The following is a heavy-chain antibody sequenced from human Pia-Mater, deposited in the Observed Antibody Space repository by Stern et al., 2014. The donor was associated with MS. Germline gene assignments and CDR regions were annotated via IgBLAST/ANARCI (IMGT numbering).Heavy chain of an antibody. CDR3: ATWGAGSSPPLFY. J-gene: IGHJ4*02. Sequence: VQLVQSGSELKKPGASVKVSCRASGYNLTTYAINWVRQAPGQGLERMGWLNTKTGNPTFAQGFTGRFVFSLDTSINTAFLQISSLKAEDSALYYCATWGAGSSPPLFYWGQGTLVTVSS. V-gene: IGHV7-4-1*02. CDR2: LNTKTGNP. CDR1: GYNLTTYA. D-gene: IGHD6-6*01.